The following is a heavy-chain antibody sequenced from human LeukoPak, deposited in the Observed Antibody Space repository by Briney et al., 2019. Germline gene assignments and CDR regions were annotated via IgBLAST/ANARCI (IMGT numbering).Heavy chain of an antibody. Sequence: PSETLSLTCAVYVGSFSDYSRSWIRQSPGKGLEWIGEITYSGSTNYNPSLKSRVTISIDTSKNQFSLKVTSLTAADTAVYYCARDQGGLWGQGTLVTASS. V-gene: IGHV4-34*01. J-gene: IGHJ4*02. CDR2: ITYSGST. D-gene: IGHD2-2*01. CDR3: ARDQGGL. CDR1: VGSFSDYS.